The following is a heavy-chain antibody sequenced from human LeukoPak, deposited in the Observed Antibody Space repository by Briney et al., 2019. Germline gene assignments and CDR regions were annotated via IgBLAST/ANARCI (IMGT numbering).Heavy chain of an antibody. V-gene: IGHV4-59*08. Sequence: PSETLSLTCTVSGGSISSYYWSWIRQPPGKGLEWIGYIYYSGSTNYNPSLKSRVTISVDTSKNQFSLKLSSVTAADTAVYYCARTGGSGSPFSYYYYYYMDVWGKGTTVTISS. CDR1: GGSISSYY. CDR3: ARTGGSGSPFSYYYYYYMDV. J-gene: IGHJ6*03. CDR2: IYYSGST. D-gene: IGHD3-10*01.